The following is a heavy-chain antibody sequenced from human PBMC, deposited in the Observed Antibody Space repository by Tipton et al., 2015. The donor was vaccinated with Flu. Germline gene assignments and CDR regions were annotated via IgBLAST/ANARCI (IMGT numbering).Heavy chain of an antibody. Sequence: SEALASDYYWGRIRQPPGRGLEWIGNIHHTGTTYYNPSLRSRVSIIRDRSKNHFSLKLSFVTAADTAVYYCARRDYSNYVSVPKNWFDSWGQGILVTVSS. V-gene: IGHV4-38-2*01. CDR2: IHHTGTT. CDR3: ARRDYSNYVSVPKNWFDS. J-gene: IGHJ5*01. D-gene: IGHD4-11*01. CDR1: SEALASDYY.